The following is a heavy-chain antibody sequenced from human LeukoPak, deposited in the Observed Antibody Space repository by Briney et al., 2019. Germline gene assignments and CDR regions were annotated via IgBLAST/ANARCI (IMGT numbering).Heavy chain of an antibody. CDR2: ISTYNGNT. CDR1: GYTFTSYG. J-gene: IGHJ6*02. CDR3: ARDQLGDSYGYNYYGMDV. D-gene: IGHD5-18*01. V-gene: IGHV1-18*01. Sequence: GASVEVSCKASGYTFTSYGISWVRQAPGQGLEWMGWISTYNGNTNYAQKLQGRVTMTTDTSTSTAYMELRSLRSDDTAVYYCARDQLGDSYGYNYYGMDVWGQGTTVTVSS.